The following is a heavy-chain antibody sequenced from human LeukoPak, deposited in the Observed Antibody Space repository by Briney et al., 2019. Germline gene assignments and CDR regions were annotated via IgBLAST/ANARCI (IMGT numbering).Heavy chain of an antibody. D-gene: IGHD2-2*02. CDR2: ISAYNGNT. CDR1: GYTFTSYG. J-gene: IGHJ4*02. V-gene: IGHV1-18*01. CDR3: ARDAGYCSSTSCYTPFDY. Sequence: GASVKVSCKASGYTFTSYGISWVRQAPGQGLEWMGWISAYNGNTNYAQKLQGRVTMTTDTSTSTAYMELSSLRSEDTAVYYCARDAGYCSSTSCYTPFDYWGQGTLVTVSS.